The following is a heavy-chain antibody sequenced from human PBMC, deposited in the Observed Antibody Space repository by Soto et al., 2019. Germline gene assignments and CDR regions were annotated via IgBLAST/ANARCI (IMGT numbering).Heavy chain of an antibody. D-gene: IGHD6-19*01. Sequence: GGSLRLSCAASGFTFSSYGIHCVRQAPGKGLEWVALIPYDGSNKNYADYVKGRFTISRDTSKNTLSLQVSSLRPEDTAVYYCAKDLDSSCWFSGYYGGFDVWGQGTTVTVSS. J-gene: IGHJ6*02. CDR2: IPYDGSNK. CDR3: AKDLDSSCWFSGYYGGFDV. V-gene: IGHV3-30*18. CDR1: GFTFSSYG.